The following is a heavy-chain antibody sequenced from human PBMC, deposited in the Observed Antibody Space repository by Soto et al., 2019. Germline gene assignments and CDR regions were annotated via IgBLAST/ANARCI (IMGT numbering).Heavy chain of an antibody. Sequence: PGGSLRLSCAASGFTFSSYGMHWVRQAPGKGLEWVAVISYDGSNKYYADSVKGRFTISRDNSKNTLYLQMNSLRAEDTAVYYCAKDFKRWDLWPATTTLVDYWGQGTLVTVSS. J-gene: IGHJ4*02. CDR3: AKDFKRWDLWPATTTLVDY. CDR1: GFTFSSYG. V-gene: IGHV3-30*18. CDR2: ISYDGSNK. D-gene: IGHD2-8*02.